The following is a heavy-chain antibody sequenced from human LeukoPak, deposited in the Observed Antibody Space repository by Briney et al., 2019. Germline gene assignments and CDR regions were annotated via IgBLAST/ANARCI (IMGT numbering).Heavy chain of an antibody. CDR2: ISYDGDNK. CDR3: ARGAQGFDY. J-gene: IGHJ4*02. V-gene: IGHV3-30-3*01. CDR1: GFNFKSFA. Sequence: GRSLRLSCTVSGFNFKSFAMHWVRQAPGKGLEWVALISYDGDNKYYADSVRDRFTISRDNSKNTLDLQMNSLRNEDTAVYYCARGAQGFDYWGQGTPVTVSS.